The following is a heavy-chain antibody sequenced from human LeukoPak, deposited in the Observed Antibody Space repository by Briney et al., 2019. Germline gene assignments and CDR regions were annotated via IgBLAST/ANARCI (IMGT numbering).Heavy chain of an antibody. CDR1: GDSFSAYY. Sequence: SETLSLTCAVSGDSFSAYYWTWLRQPPGKGLEWVGEINHDGTTNYNPSLESRVTMSVDTSKNQFSLKLSSVTAADTAMYYCARGLITTFGVVDYWGQGALVTVSS. J-gene: IGHJ4*02. D-gene: IGHD3-3*01. CDR3: ARGLITTFGVVDY. CDR2: INHDGTT. V-gene: IGHV4-34*01.